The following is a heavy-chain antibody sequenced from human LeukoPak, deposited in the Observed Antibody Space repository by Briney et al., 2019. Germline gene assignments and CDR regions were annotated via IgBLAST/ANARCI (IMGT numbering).Heavy chain of an antibody. CDR1: GGSFSGHY. V-gene: IGHV4-34*01. CDR3: ARGVAAAYRWYFQH. J-gene: IGHJ1*01. Sequence: PSETLSLTCAVYGGSFSGHYWSWIRQPPGKGLEWIGEINHSGSTNYNPSLKSRVTISVDTSKNQFSLKLSSVTAADTAVYYCARGVAAAYRWYFQHWGQGTLVTVSS. D-gene: IGHD6-13*01. CDR2: INHSGST.